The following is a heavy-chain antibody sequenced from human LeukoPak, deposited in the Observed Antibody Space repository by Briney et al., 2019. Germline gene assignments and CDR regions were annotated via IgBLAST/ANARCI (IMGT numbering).Heavy chain of an antibody. CDR2: IYHSRST. CDR3: ARGGSGWYDGDDY. J-gene: IGHJ4*02. D-gene: IGHD6-19*01. V-gene: IGHV4-38-2*02. Sequence: PSETLSLTCTVSGYSISSGYYWGWIRQPPGKGLEWIGSIYHSRSTYYNPSLKSRVTISVDTSKNQFSLKLSSVTAADTAVYYCARGGSGWYDGDDYWGQGTLVTVSS. CDR1: GYSISSGYY.